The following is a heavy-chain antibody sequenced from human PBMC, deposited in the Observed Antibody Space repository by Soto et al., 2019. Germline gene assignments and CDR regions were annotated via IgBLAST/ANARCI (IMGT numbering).Heavy chain of an antibody. CDR2: INQRGQP. J-gene: IGHJ5*02. CDR3: AKVSRITIFGGGWFDP. D-gene: IGHD3-3*01. CDR1: GGSFSDSS. Sequence: SETLSLTCSVYGGSFSDSSWIWIRQPPGKGLEWIGEINQRGQPNYKPSLKSRTIISVDKSKNQVSLNLTSVTAADTAIYYCAKVSRITIFGGGWFDPWGQGTLVTVSS. V-gene: IGHV4-34*01.